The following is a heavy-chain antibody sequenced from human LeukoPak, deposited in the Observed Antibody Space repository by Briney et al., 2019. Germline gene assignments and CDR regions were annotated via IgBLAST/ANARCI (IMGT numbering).Heavy chain of an antibody. Sequence: GESLKSSCKGSGYSFTSYWIGWVRQMPGKGLEWMGIIYPGDSDTRYSLSFQGQVTISADKSISTAYLQWSSLKASDTAMYYCARHVYCSGGSCRALFDYWGQGTLVTVSS. CDR3: ARHVYCSGGSCRALFDY. J-gene: IGHJ4*02. CDR2: IYPGDSDT. CDR1: GYSFTSYW. D-gene: IGHD2-15*01. V-gene: IGHV5-51*01.